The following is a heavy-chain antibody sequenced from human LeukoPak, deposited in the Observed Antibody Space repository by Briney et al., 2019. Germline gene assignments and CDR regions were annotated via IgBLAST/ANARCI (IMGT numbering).Heavy chain of an antibody. CDR1: GDSISSRSYY. D-gene: IGHD3-10*01. V-gene: IGHV4-39*07. J-gene: IGHJ5*02. CDR2: INHSGST. Sequence: SETLSLTCTVSGDSISSRSYYWSWIRQPPGKGLEWIGEINHSGSTNYNPSLKSRVTISVDTSKNQFSLKLSSVTAADTAVYYCARVTAYYYGSGSYRPRWGFDPWGQGTLVTVSS. CDR3: ARVTAYYYGSGSYRPRWGFDP.